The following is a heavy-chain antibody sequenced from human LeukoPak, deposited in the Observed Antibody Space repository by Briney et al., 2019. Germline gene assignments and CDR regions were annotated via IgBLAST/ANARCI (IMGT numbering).Heavy chain of an antibody. D-gene: IGHD3-22*01. J-gene: IGHJ4*02. V-gene: IGHV5-10-1*01. Sequence: GESLKISCKGSGYSFTSYWINWVRQMPGKGLEWMGRIDPSDSDTNYGPSFQGHVTISADKSISTAYLQWSSLRASDTAMYYCARQFGSGYFYLLDYWGQGTLVTVSS. CDR2: IDPSDSDT. CDR3: ARQFGSGYFYLLDY. CDR1: GYSFTSYW.